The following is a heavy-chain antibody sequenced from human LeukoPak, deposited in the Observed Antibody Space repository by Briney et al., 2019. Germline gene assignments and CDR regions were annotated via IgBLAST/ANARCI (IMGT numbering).Heavy chain of an antibody. CDR3: AKDLKHSYYFDY. CDR1: GFTFSSYG. Sequence: GGSLRLSCTASGFTFSSYGMHWVRQAPGKGLEWMAFIRFDGSNKYYADSVKGRFTITRDNSKNTLYVQMNSLRAEDTAVYYCAKDLKHSYYFDYWGQGTLVTVSS. J-gene: IGHJ4*02. CDR2: IRFDGSNK. D-gene: IGHD3-3*02. V-gene: IGHV3-30*02.